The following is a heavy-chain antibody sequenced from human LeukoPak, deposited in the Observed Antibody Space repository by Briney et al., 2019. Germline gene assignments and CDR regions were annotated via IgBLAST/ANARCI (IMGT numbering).Heavy chain of an antibody. CDR2: MYYRGST. J-gene: IGHJ4*02. CDR1: GGSISSSSHY. V-gene: IGHV4-39*01. D-gene: IGHD2-2*02. Sequence: SETLSLTCTVSGGSISSSSHYWGWIRQPPGKGLEWIGSMYYRGSTYYNPSLKSRVTISVDTSKNQFSLKLSSVTAADTAVYYCARGIDIVVVPAAIDPLAFFDYWGQGTLVTVSS. CDR3: ARGIDIVVVPAAIDPLAFFDY.